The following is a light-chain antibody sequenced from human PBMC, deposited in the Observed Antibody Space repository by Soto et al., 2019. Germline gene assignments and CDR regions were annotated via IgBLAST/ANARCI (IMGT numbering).Light chain of an antibody. J-gene: IGKJ5*01. CDR2: AAF. CDR1: QSISNY. CDR3: QQTYSIPIT. Sequence: DIQMTQSPPSLSASVGDRVTITCRASQSISNYLNWYQQKPGKAPKLLIYAAFTLQSGVPSRFSGSGSGTDFPLTISSLQSEDSATYYCQQTYSIPITFGQGTRLEI. V-gene: IGKV1-39*01.